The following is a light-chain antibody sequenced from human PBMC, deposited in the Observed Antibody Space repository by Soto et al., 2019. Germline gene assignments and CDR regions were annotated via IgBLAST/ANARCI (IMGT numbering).Light chain of an antibody. CDR1: QSISNH. V-gene: IGKV1-39*01. Sequence: DIQMTQSPSSLSASVGDRVTITCRASQSISNHLNWYQQKPGKAPHLLISAASSLQSGVPSRFSGSGSGTDFTLTITSLQPEDFATYYCQQSYNSPRTFGQGTKV. CDR3: QQSYNSPRT. CDR2: AAS. J-gene: IGKJ1*01.